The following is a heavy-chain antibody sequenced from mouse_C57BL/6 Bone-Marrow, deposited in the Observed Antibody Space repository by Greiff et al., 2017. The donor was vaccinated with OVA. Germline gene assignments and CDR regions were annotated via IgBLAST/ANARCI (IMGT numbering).Heavy chain of an antibody. CDR3: ARRYYGSSYWYFDV. CDR1: GYTFTSYW. D-gene: IGHD1-1*01. V-gene: IGHV1-55*01. Sequence: QVHLKQPGAELVKPGASVKMSCTASGYTFTSYWITWVKQRPGQGLEWIGDIYPGCGSTNYNEKFKSKATLTVDTSSSTAYMQLSSLTSEDSAVYYCARRYYGSSYWYFDVWGTGTTVTVSS. CDR2: IYPGCGST. J-gene: IGHJ1*03.